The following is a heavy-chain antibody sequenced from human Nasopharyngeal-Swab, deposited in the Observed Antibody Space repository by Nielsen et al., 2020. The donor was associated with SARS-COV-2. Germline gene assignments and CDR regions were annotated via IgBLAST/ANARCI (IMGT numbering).Heavy chain of an antibody. V-gene: IGHV3-23*01. Sequence: AGSLTLSCAASGLTFSSYAMSWIRQAPGKGLEWVSAISGSGGSTYYADSVKGRFTISRDNSKNTLYLQMNSLRAEDTAVYYCAKSPPGSTRDYYYYGMDVWGQGTTVTVSS. CDR3: AKSPPGSTRDYYYYGMDV. D-gene: IGHD2-2*01. CDR1: GLTFSSYA. CDR2: ISGSGGST. J-gene: IGHJ6*02.